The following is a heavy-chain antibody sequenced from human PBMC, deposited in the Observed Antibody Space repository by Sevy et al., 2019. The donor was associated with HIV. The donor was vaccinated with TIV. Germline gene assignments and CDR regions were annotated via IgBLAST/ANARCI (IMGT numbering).Heavy chain of an antibody. J-gene: IGHJ4*02. CDR1: GFTFSSYA. CDR3: AKDGSGWPHFDY. CDR2: ISGSGGST. Sequence: GGSLRLSCAASGFTFSSYAMSWVRQAPGKGLEWVSAISGSGGSTYYADSVKGRFTISRDNSKNTPYLQMNSLRAEDTAVYYCAKDGSGWPHFDYWGQGTLVTVSS. V-gene: IGHV3-23*01. D-gene: IGHD6-19*01.